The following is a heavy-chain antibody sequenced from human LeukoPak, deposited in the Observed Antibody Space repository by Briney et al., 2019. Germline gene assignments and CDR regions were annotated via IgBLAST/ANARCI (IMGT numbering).Heavy chain of an antibody. D-gene: IGHD4-17*01. CDR1: GLTFSDSG. J-gene: IGHJ4*02. Sequence: PGGSLRLSCTASGLTFSDSGMHWIRQAPGKGLEWVAFIPNDGSKEHYADSVMGRFTISRDDSKNILYLQMNSLRPEDTAVYYCTKDGSPYGDAFGGQGTLVTVSS. CDR2: IPNDGSKE. CDR3: TKDGSPYGDAF. V-gene: IGHV3-30*02.